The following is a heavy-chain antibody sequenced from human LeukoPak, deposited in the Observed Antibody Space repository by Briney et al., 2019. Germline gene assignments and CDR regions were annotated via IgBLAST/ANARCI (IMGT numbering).Heavy chain of an antibody. CDR1: GGSFNGYY. CDR3: ARAITMIVVVSWFDP. J-gene: IGHJ5*02. Sequence: SETLSLTCAVYGGSFNGYYWSWIRQPPGKGLEWIGEINHSGSTNYNPSLKSRVTISVDTSKNQFSLKLSSVTAADTAVYYCARAITMIVVVSWFDPWGQGTLVTVSS. V-gene: IGHV4-34*01. D-gene: IGHD3-22*01. CDR2: INHSGST.